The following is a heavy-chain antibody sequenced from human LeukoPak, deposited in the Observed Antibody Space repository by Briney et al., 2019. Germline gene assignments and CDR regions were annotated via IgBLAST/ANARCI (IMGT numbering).Heavy chain of an antibody. Sequence: PSETLSLTCAVSGGSISSGGYSWSWIRQPPGKGLEWIGYIYHSGSTYYNPSLKSRVTISVDRSKNQFSLKLSSVTAADTAVYYCARGDILTGYFDYWGQETLVTVSS. CDR3: ARGDILTGYFDY. CDR2: IYHSGST. J-gene: IGHJ4*02. CDR1: GGSISSGGYS. V-gene: IGHV4-30-2*01. D-gene: IGHD3-9*01.